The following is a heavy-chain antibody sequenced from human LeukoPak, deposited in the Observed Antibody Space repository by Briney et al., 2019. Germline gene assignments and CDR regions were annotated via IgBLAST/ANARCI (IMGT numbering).Heavy chain of an antibody. Sequence: GESLKISCKGSGYSFTSYWIGWVRQMPGKGLEGMGIIYPGDFDTRYSPSFQGQVTISADKSISTAYLQWSSLKDSATAMYYCARHRVAAAAPEGFDYWGQGTLVTVSS. CDR2: IYPGDFDT. CDR1: GYSFTSYW. V-gene: IGHV5-51*01. J-gene: IGHJ4*02. CDR3: ARHRVAAAAPEGFDY. D-gene: IGHD6-13*01.